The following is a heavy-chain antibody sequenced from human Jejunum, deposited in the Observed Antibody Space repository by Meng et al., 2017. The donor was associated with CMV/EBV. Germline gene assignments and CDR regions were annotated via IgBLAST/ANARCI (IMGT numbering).Heavy chain of an antibody. J-gene: IGHJ4*02. CDR3: ARVERSDDSRYRPFDF. Sequence: SDFTFRNYWTPWLRQVPVGGLEWVATIKQDGSKKDYGDSVKGRFTISRDNAKNALYLQMNYPRVEDTGIYYCARVERSDDSRYRPFDFWGQGSLVTVSS. CDR1: DFTFRNYW. CDR2: IKQDGSKK. V-gene: IGHV3-7*01. D-gene: IGHD3-16*01.